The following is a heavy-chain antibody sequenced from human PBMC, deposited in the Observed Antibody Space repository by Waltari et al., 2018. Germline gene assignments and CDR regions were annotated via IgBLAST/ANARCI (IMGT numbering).Heavy chain of an antibody. CDR3: AIPVDTATPGWDYFDY. CDR2: INPNSGGT. V-gene: IGHV1-2*02. CDR1: GYTFTGYY. J-gene: IGHJ4*02. D-gene: IGHD5-18*01. Sequence: QVQLVQSGAEVKKPGASVKVSCKASGYTFTGYYMHWVRLAPGQGLEWMGWINPNSGGTNYAQKFQGRVTMTRDTSISTAYMELSRLRSDDTAVYYCAIPVDTATPGWDYFDYWGQGTLVTVSS.